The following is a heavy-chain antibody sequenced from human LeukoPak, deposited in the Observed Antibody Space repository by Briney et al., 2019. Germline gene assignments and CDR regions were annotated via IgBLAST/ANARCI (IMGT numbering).Heavy chain of an antibody. CDR3: ARYSGTYRDF. J-gene: IGHJ4*02. CDR1: GFTFSSSN. CDR2: ITGGSSYT. V-gene: IGHV3-21*01. Sequence: GGSLRLSCAASGFTFSSSNMNWVGQAPGKGLEWVSSITGGSSYTFYADSVKGRFTISRDNAKNSLYLQMNSLRAEDTAVYYCARYSGTYRDFWGQGSLVTVSS. D-gene: IGHD1-26*01.